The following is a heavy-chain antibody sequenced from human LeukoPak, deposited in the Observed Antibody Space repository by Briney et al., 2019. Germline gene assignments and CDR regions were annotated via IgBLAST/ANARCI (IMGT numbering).Heavy chain of an antibody. CDR2: ISAYNGNT. CDR1: GYTFTSYA. D-gene: IGHD6-19*01. J-gene: IGHJ4*02. CDR3: ARDLKMGYSSGRYSWGTGSSNDF. Sequence: GASVKVSCKASGYTFTSYAITWVRQAPGQGLEWMGWISAYNGNTNYAQKLQGRVTMTTDTSTNTAYMELRSLRSDDTAVYYCARDLKMGYSSGRYSWGTGSSNDFWGQGTLVTVSS. V-gene: IGHV1-18*01.